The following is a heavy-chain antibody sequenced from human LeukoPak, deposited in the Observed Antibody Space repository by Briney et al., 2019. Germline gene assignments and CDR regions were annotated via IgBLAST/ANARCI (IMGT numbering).Heavy chain of an antibody. CDR3: ARAPNYDFWSGYYMDV. CDR2: ISSSSSTI. CDR1: GFTFSSYS. J-gene: IGHJ6*03. V-gene: IGHV3-48*01. D-gene: IGHD3-3*01. Sequence: GGSLRLSCAASGFTFSSYSMNWVRQAPGKGLEWVSYISSSSSTIYYADSVKGRFTISRDNAKNSLYLQMNSLRAEDTAVYYCARAPNYDFWSGYYMDVWGKGTTVTVSS.